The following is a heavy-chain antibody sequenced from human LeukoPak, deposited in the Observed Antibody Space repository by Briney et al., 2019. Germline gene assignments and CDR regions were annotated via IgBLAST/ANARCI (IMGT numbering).Heavy chain of an antibody. J-gene: IGHJ5*02. Sequence: SETLSLTCTVSGGSISSYYWSWIRQPPGKGLEWIGYIYYGGSTNYKSSLKSRVTISVDTSKNQFSLKLSSVTAADTAVYYCARLTGYSSESWFDPWGQGTLVTVSS. D-gene: IGHD3-9*01. CDR1: GGSISSYY. V-gene: IGHV4-59*01. CDR2: IYYGGST. CDR3: ARLTGYSSESWFDP.